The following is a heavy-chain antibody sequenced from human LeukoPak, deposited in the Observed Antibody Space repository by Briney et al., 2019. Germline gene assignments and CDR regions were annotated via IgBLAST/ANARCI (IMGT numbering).Heavy chain of an antibody. CDR3: GRQVDTTMALPDY. CDR1: GYTFTNYG. CDR2: ISGYNGNT. V-gene: IGHV1-18*01. D-gene: IGHD5-18*01. J-gene: IGHJ4*02. Sequence: GASVKVSCKASGYTFTNYGISWMRQAPGLGLEWMGWISGYNGNTNFAQRFQGRVTMTTDTSTSTAYMELRSLRSDDTAVYYCGRQVDTTMALPDYWGQGTLVTVFS.